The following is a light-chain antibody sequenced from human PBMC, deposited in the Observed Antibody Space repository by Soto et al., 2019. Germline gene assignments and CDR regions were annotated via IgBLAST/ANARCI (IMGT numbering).Light chain of an antibody. CDR1: QSISNN. Sequence: ETVMTQSPATLSVSPGERATLSCRAGQSISNNLAWYQQNPGQAPRLLIYGATTRATGIPSRFSGSGSGTEFTLTISSLQSEDFAIYSCPQYNTWPLTFGGGTKVEIK. V-gene: IGKV3-15*01. J-gene: IGKJ4*01. CDR3: PQYNTWPLT. CDR2: GAT.